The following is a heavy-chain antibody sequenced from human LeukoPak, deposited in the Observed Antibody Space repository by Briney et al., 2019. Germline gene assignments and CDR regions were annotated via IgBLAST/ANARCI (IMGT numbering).Heavy chain of an antibody. V-gene: IGHV4-30-2*01. D-gene: IGHD6-19*01. Sequence: PSQTLSLTCTVSGGSISSGGYYRSWIRQPPGKGLEWIGYIYHGGSTYYNPSLKSRVTISVDTSKNQFSLKLSSVTAADTAVYYCARDLSAPGTEWLVHLWDYYYYGMDVWGQGTTVTVSS. CDR1: GGSISSGGYY. CDR3: ARDLSAPGTEWLVHLWDYYYYGMDV. CDR2: IYHGGST. J-gene: IGHJ6*02.